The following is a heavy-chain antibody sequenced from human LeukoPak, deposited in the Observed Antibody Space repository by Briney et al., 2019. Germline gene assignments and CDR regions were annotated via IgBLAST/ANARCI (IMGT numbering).Heavy chain of an antibody. J-gene: IGHJ4*02. V-gene: IGHV1-2*04. D-gene: IGHD4-23*01. CDR2: INPAGGDT. CDR1: GYTFTYKY. Sequence: ASVKVSCKPSGYTFTYKYIHWMRQAPGQGLEWVGWINPAGGDTRYIQKFQGWVTMTRDTSVSTAYMELSRLKSDDTAVYFCARDGHGGNSFDYWGQGTLVTVSS. CDR3: ARDGHGGNSFDY.